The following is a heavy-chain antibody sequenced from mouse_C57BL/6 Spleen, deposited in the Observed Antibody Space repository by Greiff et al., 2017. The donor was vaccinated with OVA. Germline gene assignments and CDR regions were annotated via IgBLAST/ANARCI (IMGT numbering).Heavy chain of an antibody. CDR1: GFTFSDYG. D-gene: IGHD4-1*01. Sequence: EVKLQESGGGLVKPGGSLKLSCAASGFTFSDYGMHWVRQAPEKGLEWVAYISSGSSTIYYADTVKGRFTISRDNAKNTLFLQMTSLRSEDTAMYYCATANWGFAYWGQGTLVTVSA. V-gene: IGHV5-17*01. CDR2: ISSGSSTI. CDR3: ATANWGFAY. J-gene: IGHJ3*01.